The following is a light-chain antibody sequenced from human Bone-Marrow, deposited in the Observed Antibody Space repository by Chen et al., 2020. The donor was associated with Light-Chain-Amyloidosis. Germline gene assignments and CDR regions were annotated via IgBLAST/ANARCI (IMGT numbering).Light chain of an antibody. CDR1: NIRSTS. J-gene: IGLJ3*02. CDR3: QVWDRSSDRPV. Sequence: SYVLTQPSSVSVAPGQTATIACGGNNIRSTSVHWYQQTPGQAPLLVVYDDSDRPSGIPERLSGSSSGNTSTLTISRVEAGDEADDYCQVWDRSSDRPVFGGGTKLTVL. CDR2: DDS. V-gene: IGLV3-21*02.